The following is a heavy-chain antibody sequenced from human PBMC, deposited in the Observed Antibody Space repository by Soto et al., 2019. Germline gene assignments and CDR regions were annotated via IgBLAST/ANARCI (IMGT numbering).Heavy chain of an antibody. Sequence: QVQLVESGGGVVQTGRSLRLSCAASGFTFSSYGMHWVRQAPGKGLEWVAVISYDGSNKYYADSVKGRFTISRDNSKNTLYLQMNSLRAEDTAVYYCAKDLRGDLSSGGYIFYYYYGMDVWGQGTTVTVSS. CDR1: GFTFSSYG. J-gene: IGHJ6*02. D-gene: IGHD6-19*01. V-gene: IGHV3-30*18. CDR2: ISYDGSNK. CDR3: AKDLRGDLSSGGYIFYYYYGMDV.